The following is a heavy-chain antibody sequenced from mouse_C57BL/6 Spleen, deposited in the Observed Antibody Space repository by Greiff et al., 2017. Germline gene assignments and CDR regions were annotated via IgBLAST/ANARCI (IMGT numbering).Heavy chain of an antibody. CDR2: IRNKANGYTT. CDR3: ARYSGTGYFDS. Sequence: DVKLVESGGGLVQPGGSLSLSCAASGFTFTDYYMSWVRQPPGKALEWLGFIRNKANGYTTEYSASVKGRLTISRDNSQSILYLQMNAMRAEDSATYYCARYSGTGYFDSWGQGTTLTVSS. V-gene: IGHV7-3*01. D-gene: IGHD4-1*01. CDR1: GFTFTDYY. J-gene: IGHJ2*01.